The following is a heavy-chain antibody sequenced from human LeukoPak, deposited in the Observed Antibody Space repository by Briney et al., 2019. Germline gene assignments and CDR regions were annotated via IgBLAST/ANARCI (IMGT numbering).Heavy chain of an antibody. CDR2: FYYSGST. Sequence: SETLSLTCTVSGGSISSHYWSWIRQPPGKGLEWIGYFYYSGSTNYNPSLKSRVTISVDTSKNEFSLILGSVTAADTAVYYCARVWFGEPTNWFDPWGQGTLVTVSS. D-gene: IGHD3-10*01. CDR3: ARVWFGEPTNWFDP. V-gene: IGHV4-59*11. CDR1: GGSISSHY. J-gene: IGHJ5*02.